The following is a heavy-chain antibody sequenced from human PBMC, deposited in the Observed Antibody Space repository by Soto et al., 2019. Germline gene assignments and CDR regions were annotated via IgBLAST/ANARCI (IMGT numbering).Heavy chain of an antibody. Sequence: QVQLVESGGGVVQPGRSLRLSCAASGFSVSAYTVHWVRQAPGKGLEWVAVISSDGNHKYYTDSVKGRFAISRDTSTNTVFLQMTSLGSEDTAVYYCASWEQPLFQYWGQGTLVTVSS. D-gene: IGHD1-1*01. CDR3: ASWEQPLFQY. CDR2: ISSDGNHK. J-gene: IGHJ4*02. V-gene: IGHV3-30*09. CDR1: GFSVSAYT.